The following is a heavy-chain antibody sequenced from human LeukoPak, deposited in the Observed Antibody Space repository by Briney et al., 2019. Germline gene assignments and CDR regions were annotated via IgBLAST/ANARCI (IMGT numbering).Heavy chain of an antibody. CDR2: TYNGGTT. CDR1: GFTVSNTY. J-gene: IGHJ6*03. CDR3: ARVYYNSGGYGEGYHYYMDV. V-gene: IGHV3-53*01. Sequence: RPGGSLRLSCAASGFTVSNTYMNWVRQPPGKVMEWVSITYNGGTTYYADSVKGRFTISRDNSKNTLYLQMNSLRAEDTAIYYCARVYYNSGGYGEGYHYYMDVWGKGTTVTVSS. D-gene: IGHD6-19*01.